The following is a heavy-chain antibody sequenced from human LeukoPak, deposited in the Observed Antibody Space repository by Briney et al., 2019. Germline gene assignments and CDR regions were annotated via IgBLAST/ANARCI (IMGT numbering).Heavy chain of an antibody. CDR3: ARGGRYYDSSIDVYFDYHFMQD. J-gene: IGHJ6*03. Sequence: ASVKVSCKASGYTFTSYDINWVRQATGQGPEWLGWINPKNGNTGYAPKFQGRVTFSRNTSISTVYLDMGSLTSEDTAVYFCARGGRYYDSSIDVYFDYHFMQDWGQGTTVTVSS. CDR2: INPKNGNT. V-gene: IGHV1-8*03. D-gene: IGHD3-9*01. CDR1: GYTFTSYD.